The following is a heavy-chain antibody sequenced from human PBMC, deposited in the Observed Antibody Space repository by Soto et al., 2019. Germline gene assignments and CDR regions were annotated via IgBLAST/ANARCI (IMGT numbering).Heavy chain of an antibody. Sequence: VASVKVSFKASGYTFTSYGISWVRQAPGQGLEWMGWISAYKGNTNYAQKLQGRVTMTTDTSTSTAYMELRSLRSDDTAVYYCARAGSSGYCSDYWGQGTLVTVSS. CDR1: GYTFTSYG. D-gene: IGHD3-22*01. CDR3: ARAGSSGYCSDY. CDR2: ISAYKGNT. V-gene: IGHV1-18*01. J-gene: IGHJ4*02.